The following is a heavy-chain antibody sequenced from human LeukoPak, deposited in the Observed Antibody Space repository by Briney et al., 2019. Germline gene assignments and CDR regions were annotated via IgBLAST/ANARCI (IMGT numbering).Heavy chain of an antibody. D-gene: IGHD2-21*02. V-gene: IGHV4-61*02. CDR2: IYTSGST. Sequence: ASETLSLTCTVSGGSISSGSYYWSWIRQPAGKGLEWIGRIYTSGSTNYNPSLKSRVTMSVDTSKNQFSLKLSYVTAADTAVYYCARDDGGDGTVDYWGQGTLVTVSS. J-gene: IGHJ4*02. CDR3: ARDDGGDGTVDY. CDR1: GGSISSGSYY.